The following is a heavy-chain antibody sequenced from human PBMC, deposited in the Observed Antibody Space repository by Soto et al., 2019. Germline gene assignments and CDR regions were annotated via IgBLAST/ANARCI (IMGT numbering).Heavy chain of an antibody. CDR2: IYYSGST. D-gene: IGHD2-15*01. V-gene: IGHV4-31*03. Sequence: SETLSLTCTVSGGSISSGGYYWSWIRQHPGKGLEWIGYIYYSGSTYYNPSLKSRVTISVDTSKNQFSLKLSSVTAADTAVYYCARFCSGGSCYSYYFDYWGQGTLVTVSS. CDR1: GGSISSGGYY. J-gene: IGHJ4*02. CDR3: ARFCSGGSCYSYYFDY.